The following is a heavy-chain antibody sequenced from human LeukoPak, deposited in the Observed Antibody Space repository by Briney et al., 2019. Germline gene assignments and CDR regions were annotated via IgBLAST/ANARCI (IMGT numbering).Heavy chain of an antibody. CDR3: AAAPYDRYFYYMDV. V-gene: IGHV1-24*01. CDR1: GYTLIELS. CDR2: FDPEDGET. D-gene: IGHD3-3*01. Sequence: ASVTVSCRVSGYTLIELSIQWVRQAPGNGREWVGGFDPEDGETIYAQRFQGRVTMTEDTSTDTAYMGVSSLRSEDTAVYYCAAAPYDRYFYYMDVWGTGTMVTVSS. J-gene: IGHJ6*03.